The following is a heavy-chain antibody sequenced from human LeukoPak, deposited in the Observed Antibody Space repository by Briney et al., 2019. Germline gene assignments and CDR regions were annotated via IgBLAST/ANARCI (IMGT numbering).Heavy chain of an antibody. J-gene: IGHJ3*02. Sequence: GGSLRLSCAASGFTFSSYWMSWVRQAPGKGLEWVAVISYDGSNKYYADSVKGRITISRDNSKNTLYLQMNSLRAEDTAVYYCAKASGVPWADYAFDIWGQGTMVTVSS. CDR1: GFTFSSYW. CDR3: AKASGVPWADYAFDI. V-gene: IGHV3-30*18. CDR2: ISYDGSNK. D-gene: IGHD3-10*01.